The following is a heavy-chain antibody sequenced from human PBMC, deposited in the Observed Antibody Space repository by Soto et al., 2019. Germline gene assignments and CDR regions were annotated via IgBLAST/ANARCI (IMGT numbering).Heavy chain of an antibody. CDR3: AHRRRFCSGNSCYSSWFDP. Sequence: QITLKESGPTLVKPTQTLTLTCTFSGFSLSTSGVGVGWIRQPPGKALEWLALIYWDDDKRYSPSLKSRLTIHKDTSKNLVVLTMTNMDPVDTATYYCAHRRRFCSGNSCYSSWFDPWGQGTLVTVSS. V-gene: IGHV2-5*02. D-gene: IGHD2-15*01. J-gene: IGHJ5*02. CDR2: IYWDDDK. CDR1: GFSLSTSGVG.